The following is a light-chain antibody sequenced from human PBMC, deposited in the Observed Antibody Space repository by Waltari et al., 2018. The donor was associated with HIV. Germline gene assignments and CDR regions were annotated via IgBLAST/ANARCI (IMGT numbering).Light chain of an antibody. CDR2: EVS. CDR1: TSDIGTYAF. Sequence: QSALTQPASVSGSPGQSITISCTGTTSDIGTYAFVSWYQQHPGKPPKLIIFEVSERPSGVSDRFSGSKSGNTASLTISELQPDDEADYYCCSFVASTALLFGGRTRLTVL. J-gene: IGLJ2*01. CDR3: CSFVASTALL. V-gene: IGLV2-23*02.